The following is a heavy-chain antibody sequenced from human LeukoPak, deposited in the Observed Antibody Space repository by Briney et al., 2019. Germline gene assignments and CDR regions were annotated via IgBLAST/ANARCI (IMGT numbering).Heavy chain of an antibody. Sequence: SETLSLTCTVSGGSISNYCWSWIRQPPGKGLKWIGYICYSGSTNYNPSLKSRVTISVDTSKNQFSLKLSSVTAADTAVYYCARGYTYGPPVEYWGQGTLVTVSS. V-gene: IGHV4-59*01. J-gene: IGHJ4*02. CDR2: ICYSGST. CDR3: ARGYTYGPPVEY. CDR1: GGSISNYC. D-gene: IGHD5-18*01.